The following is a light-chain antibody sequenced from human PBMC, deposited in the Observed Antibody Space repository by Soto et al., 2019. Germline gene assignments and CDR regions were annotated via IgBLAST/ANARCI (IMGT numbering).Light chain of an antibody. CDR2: WAS. Sequence: DIVMTQSPDSLAVSLGERATINCKSSQSVIHTSNNKSYLAWYQQKAGQPPELLLYWASARDSGVPDRFSGSGSGTDFPLTISSLQAEDVAVYYCQQYYSTPRTFGQGTKVDIK. J-gene: IGKJ2*01. CDR3: QQYYSTPRT. V-gene: IGKV4-1*01. CDR1: QSVIHTSNNKSY.